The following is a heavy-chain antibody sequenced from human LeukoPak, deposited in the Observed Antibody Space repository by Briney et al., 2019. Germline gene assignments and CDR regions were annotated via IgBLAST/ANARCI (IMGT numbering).Heavy chain of an antibody. CDR3: ARFVGACSGGSCYSDY. CDR1: GYIFTSHW. D-gene: IGHD2-15*01. V-gene: IGHV5-51*01. CDR2: IDPGDSDT. Sequence: GESLKISCKASGYIFTSHWIGWVRQMPGKGLEWMGIIDPGDSDTRYSPSFQGQVTISADKSINTAYLQWNSLKASDTAMYYCARFVGACSGGSCYSDYWGQGTLVTVSS. J-gene: IGHJ4*02.